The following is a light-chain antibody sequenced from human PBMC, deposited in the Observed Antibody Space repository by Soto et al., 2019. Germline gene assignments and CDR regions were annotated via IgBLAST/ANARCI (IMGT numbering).Light chain of an antibody. CDR3: QQYNSYSPWT. CDR1: QSISSW. Sequence: DIQMTQSPSTLSASVGDRVTITCRASQSISSWLAWYQQKPGKAPKLLIYKASSLESGVPSRFSGSGSGTEFTLTISSRQPDEFENYYCQQYNSYSPWTFGQGTKVEIK. V-gene: IGKV1-5*03. J-gene: IGKJ1*01. CDR2: KAS.